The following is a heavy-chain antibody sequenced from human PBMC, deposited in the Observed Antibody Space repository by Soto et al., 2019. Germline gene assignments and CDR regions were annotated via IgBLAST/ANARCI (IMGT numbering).Heavy chain of an antibody. D-gene: IGHD2-2*01. CDR1: GGSISSSSYY. CDR3: ARLIHCKTTSCYFDY. V-gene: IGHV4-39*01. CDR2: VYYSGTT. Sequence: QLQLQESGPGLVKPSETLSLTCTVSGGSISSSSYYWAWVRQPPGKGLEWIGSVYYSGTTYYNPSLKGRVPIXXDXSXXQFSLRLSSVTAADTAVFYCARLIHCKTTSCYFDYWGQGTLVTVSS. J-gene: IGHJ4*02.